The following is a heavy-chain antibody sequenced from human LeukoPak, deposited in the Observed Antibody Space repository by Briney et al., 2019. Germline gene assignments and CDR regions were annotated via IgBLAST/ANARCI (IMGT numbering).Heavy chain of an antibody. CDR2: INPSGGST. J-gene: IGHJ5*02. Sequence: ASVKVSCKASGGTFSSYAISWVRQAPGQGLEWMGIINPSGGSTSYAQKFQGRVTMTRDTSTSTVYMELSSLRSEDMAVYYCARDMDGDYVGGWFDPWGQGTLVTVSS. D-gene: IGHD4-17*01. CDR3: ARDMDGDYVGGWFDP. CDR1: GGTFSSYA. V-gene: IGHV1-46*01.